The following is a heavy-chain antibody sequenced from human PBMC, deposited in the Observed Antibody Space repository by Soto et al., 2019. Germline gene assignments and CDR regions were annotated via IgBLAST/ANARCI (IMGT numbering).Heavy chain of an antibody. CDR3: ARVTDYYESSGYFDY. D-gene: IGHD3-22*01. CDR2: IKQDGSEK. J-gene: IGHJ4*02. Sequence: GGSLRLSCAASGFTFSSYWMSWARQAPGKGLEWVANIKQDGSEKYYVDSVKGRFTISRDNAKNSLNLQMNSLRAVDTAVYYCARVTDYYESSGYFDYWGQGTLVTVSS. CDR1: GFTFSSYW. V-gene: IGHV3-7*01.